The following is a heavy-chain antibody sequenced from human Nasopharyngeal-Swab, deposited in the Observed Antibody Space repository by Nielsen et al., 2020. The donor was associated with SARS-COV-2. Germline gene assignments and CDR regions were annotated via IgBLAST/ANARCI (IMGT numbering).Heavy chain of an antibody. CDR1: GFTFSSYG. CDR3: AGEAAPFLGMDV. Sequence: GESLKISCAASGFTFSSYGMHWVRQAPGKGLEWVAVIWYDGSNKYYADSVKGRFTISRDNSKNTLYLQMNSLRAEDTAVYYCAGEAAPFLGMDVWGQGTTVTVSS. J-gene: IGHJ6*02. CDR2: IWYDGSNK. V-gene: IGHV3-33*01. D-gene: IGHD6-25*01.